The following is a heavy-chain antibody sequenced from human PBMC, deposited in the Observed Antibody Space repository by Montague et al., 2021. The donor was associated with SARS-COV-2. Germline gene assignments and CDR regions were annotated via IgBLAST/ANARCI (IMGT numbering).Heavy chain of an antibody. D-gene: IGHD3-3*01. V-gene: IGHV4-34*01. Sequence: SETLSLTCAVYGGSLSGHSWSWVRQAPEKGLEWIGDIGHTGSFKYNPSLKSRVTMSIDAAKNQFSLRMTSVTAADTSIYYCARGGTERSTTFGVVFFPLLDSWGQRTLVTVSS. CDR2: IGHTGSF. CDR1: GGSLSGHS. J-gene: IGHJ4*02. CDR3: ARGGTERSTTFGVVFFPLLDS.